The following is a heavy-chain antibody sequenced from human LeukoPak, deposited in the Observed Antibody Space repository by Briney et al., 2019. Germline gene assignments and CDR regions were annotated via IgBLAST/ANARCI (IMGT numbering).Heavy chain of an antibody. D-gene: IGHD1-26*01. CDR3: ARGLYSRSSYTKGY. Sequence: GGSLRLSCAASGFTFSSYWMHWVRQVPGKGLVWVSRIDSDGSRTTYADSVKGRFTISRDNAKNTLYLQMNSLRAEDTAVYYCARGLYSRSSYTKGYWGQGTPVTVSS. CDR2: IDSDGSRT. CDR1: GFTFSSYW. V-gene: IGHV3-74*01. J-gene: IGHJ4*02.